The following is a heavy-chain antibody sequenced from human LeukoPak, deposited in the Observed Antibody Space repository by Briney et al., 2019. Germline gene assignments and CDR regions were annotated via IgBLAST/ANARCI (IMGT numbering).Heavy chain of an antibody. CDR3: ARNPSTVTTGGSGY. Sequence: GGSLRLSCAASGFTFSSYAMHWVRQAPGKGLEWVAVISYDGSNKYYADSMKGRFTISRDNSKNTLYLQMNSLRAEDTAVYYCARNPSTVTTGGSGYWGQGTLVTVSS. V-gene: IGHV3-30*04. J-gene: IGHJ4*02. CDR1: GFTFSSYA. CDR2: ISYDGSNK. D-gene: IGHD4-17*01.